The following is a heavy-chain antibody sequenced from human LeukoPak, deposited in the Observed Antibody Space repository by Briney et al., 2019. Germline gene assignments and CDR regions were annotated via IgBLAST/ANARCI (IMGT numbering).Heavy chain of an antibody. CDR2: IYYSGST. CDR3: ARESGYVDY. CDR1: GGSTTSGGYY. J-gene: IGHJ4*02. V-gene: IGHV4-31*03. Sequence: PSETLSLTCTVSGGSTTSGGYYLSWIRQHPGKGLEWIGCIYYSGSTYYNPSLKSRVTLSVDTSKNQFSLKLSSVTAADTAVYYCARESGYVDYGGQGTLVTVSS. D-gene: IGHD3-3*01.